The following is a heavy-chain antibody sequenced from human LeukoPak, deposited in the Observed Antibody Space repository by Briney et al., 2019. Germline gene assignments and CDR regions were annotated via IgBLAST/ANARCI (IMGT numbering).Heavy chain of an antibody. J-gene: IGHJ4*02. CDR1: GYTFTSYA. Sequence: GASVKVSCKASGYTFTSYAMNWVRQAPGQGLEWMGWINTNTGNPTYAQGFTGRFVFSLDTSVSTAYLQISSLKAEDTAVYYCAREGGYYYDSSGYYPTQIDYWGQGTLVTVSS. CDR2: INTNTGNP. D-gene: IGHD3-22*01. V-gene: IGHV7-4-1*02. CDR3: AREGGYYYDSSGYYPTQIDY.